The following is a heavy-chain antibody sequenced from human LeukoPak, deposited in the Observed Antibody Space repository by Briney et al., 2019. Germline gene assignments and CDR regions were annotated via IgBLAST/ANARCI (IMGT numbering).Heavy chain of an antibody. V-gene: IGHV7-4-1*02. CDR1: GYTFTSYA. Sequence: ASVKVSCKASGYTFTSYAMNWVRQAPGQGLEWMGWINTNTGNPTYAQGFTGRFVFSLDTSVSTAYLQISSLKAEDTAVYYCATLVVAGPYYYYGMDVWGQGTTVTVSS. CDR2: INTNTGNP. CDR3: ATLVVAGPYYYYGMDV. D-gene: IGHD6-19*01. J-gene: IGHJ6*02.